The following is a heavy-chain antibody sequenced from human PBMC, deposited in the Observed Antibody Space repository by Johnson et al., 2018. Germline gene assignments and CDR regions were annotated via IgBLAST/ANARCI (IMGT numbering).Heavy chain of an antibody. CDR2: ISWNSGSI. D-gene: IGHD5-24*01. CDR1: GFTFDDYA. V-gene: IGHV3-9*01. J-gene: IGHJ3*01. Sequence: VQLVQSGGGLVQPGRSLRLSCAASGFTFDDYAMHWVRQAPGKGLEWVSGISWNSGSIGYADSVKGRFTISRDNAKHSLYLQMNSLRAEDTALYYCAKDFAPRIDGYNYCDSWGQGTMVTVSS. CDR3: AKDFAPRIDGYNYCDS.